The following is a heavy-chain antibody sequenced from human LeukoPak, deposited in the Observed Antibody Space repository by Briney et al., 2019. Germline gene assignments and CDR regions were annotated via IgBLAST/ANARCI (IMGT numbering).Heavy chain of an antibody. CDR3: TRHLRGDGYNYRRTNYYYMDV. V-gene: IGHV3-73*01. D-gene: IGHD5-24*01. Sequence: PGGSLRLSCAASGFTFSGSAMHWVRQASGKGLEWVGRIRSKANSYATAYAASVKGRFTISRDDSKNTAYLQMNSLKTEDTAVYYCTRHLRGDGYNYRRTNYYYMDVWGKGTTVTVSS. J-gene: IGHJ6*03. CDR2: IRSKANSYAT. CDR1: GFTFSGSA.